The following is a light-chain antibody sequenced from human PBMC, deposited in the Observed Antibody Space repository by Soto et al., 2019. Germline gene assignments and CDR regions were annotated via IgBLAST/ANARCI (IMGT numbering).Light chain of an antibody. CDR3: QQRINWPLT. J-gene: IGKJ4*01. CDR1: QSLSSSQ. CDR2: GAS. Sequence: EIVLTQSPGTLSLSPGERATLSCRASQSLSSSQLAWYQQKPGQAPRPLIYGASSRATGIPDRFSGSGSGTDFTFTISSLEPEDSGVYYCQQRINWPLTFGGGTKVEIK. V-gene: IGKV3D-20*02.